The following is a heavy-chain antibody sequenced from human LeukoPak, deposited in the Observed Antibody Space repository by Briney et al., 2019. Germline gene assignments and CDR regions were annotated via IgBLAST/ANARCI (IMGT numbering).Heavy chain of an antibody. Sequence: ASVKVSCKASGGTFSSYAISWVRQAPGQGLEWMGGIIPIFGTANYAQKFQGRVTITADESTSTAYMELSSLRSGDTAVYYCAEGVAGYFDYWGQGTLVTVSS. V-gene: IGHV1-69*13. CDR1: GGTFSSYA. CDR2: IIPIFGTA. J-gene: IGHJ4*02. CDR3: AEGVAGYFDY. D-gene: IGHD6-19*01.